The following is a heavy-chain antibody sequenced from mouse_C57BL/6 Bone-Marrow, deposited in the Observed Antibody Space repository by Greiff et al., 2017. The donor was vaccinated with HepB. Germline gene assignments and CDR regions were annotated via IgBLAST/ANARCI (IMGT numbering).Heavy chain of an antibody. D-gene: IGHD4-1*02. J-gene: IGHJ3*01. CDR3: ATPTGTWFAY. CDR1: GYTFTDYY. CDR2: INPNNGGT. Sequence: VQLQQSGPELVKPGASVKISCKASGYTFTDYYMNWVKQSHGKSLEWIGDINPNNGGTSYNQKFKGKATLTVDKSSSTAYMELRSLTSEDSAVYYCATPTGTWFAYWGQGTLVTVSA. V-gene: IGHV1-26*01.